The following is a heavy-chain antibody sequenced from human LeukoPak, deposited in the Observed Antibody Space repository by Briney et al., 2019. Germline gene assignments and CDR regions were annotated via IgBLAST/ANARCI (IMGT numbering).Heavy chain of an antibody. V-gene: IGHV3-9*01. Sequence: PGGSLRLSCAASGFTFDDYAMHWVRQAPGKGLEWVSGISWNSGSIGYADSVKGRFTISRDNAKNSMYLQMNSLRAEDTALYYCAKDKMSAGYYTGWYDFWGQGTLVTVSS. J-gene: IGHJ5*01. CDR3: AKDKMSAGYYTGWYDF. CDR2: ISWNSGSI. D-gene: IGHD3-10*01. CDR1: GFTFDDYA.